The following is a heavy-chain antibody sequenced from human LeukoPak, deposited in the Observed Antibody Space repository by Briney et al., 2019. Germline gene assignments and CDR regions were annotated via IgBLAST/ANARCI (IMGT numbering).Heavy chain of an antibody. D-gene: IGHD7-27*01. CDR3: ARNSGDY. CDR2: IYTSGST. V-gene: IGHV4-59*10. Sequence: PSETLSLTCAVYGGSFSGYYWSWIRQPAGKGLEWIGRIYTSGSTNSNPSLKSRVTMSLDASKNQFSLELSSVTAADTAVYFCARNSGDYWGQGTLVTVSS. J-gene: IGHJ4*02. CDR1: GGSFSGYY.